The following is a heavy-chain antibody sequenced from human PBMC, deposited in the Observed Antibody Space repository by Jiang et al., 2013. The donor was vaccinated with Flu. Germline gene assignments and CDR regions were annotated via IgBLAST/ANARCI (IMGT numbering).Heavy chain of an antibody. Sequence: TVSGGSISSYYWSWIRQPPGKGLEWIGYIYYSGSTNYNPSLKSRVTISVDTSKNQFSLKLSSVTAADTAVYYCATNGIVGAKLAFDIWGQGTMVTVSS. D-gene: IGHD1-26*01. CDR1: GGSISSYY. CDR3: ATNGIVGAKLAFDI. CDR2: IYYSGST. V-gene: IGHV4-59*08. J-gene: IGHJ3*02.